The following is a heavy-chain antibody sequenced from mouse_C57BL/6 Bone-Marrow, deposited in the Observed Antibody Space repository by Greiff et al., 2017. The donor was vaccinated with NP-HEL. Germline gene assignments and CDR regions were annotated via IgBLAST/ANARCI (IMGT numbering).Heavy chain of an antibody. CDR3: ARDSYYYGSSSYAMDY. CDR2: SRNKANDYTT. V-gene: IGHV7-1*01. D-gene: IGHD1-1*01. Sequence: EVNLVESGGGLVQSGRSLRLSCATSGFTFSDFYMEWVRQAPGKGLEWIAASRNKANDYTTEYSASVKGRFIVSRDTSQSILYLQMNALRAEDTAIYYCARDSYYYGSSSYAMDYWGQGTSVTVSS. CDR1: GFTFSDFY. J-gene: IGHJ4*01.